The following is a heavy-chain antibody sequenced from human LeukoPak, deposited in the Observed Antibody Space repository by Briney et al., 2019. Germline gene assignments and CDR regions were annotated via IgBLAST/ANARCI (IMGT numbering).Heavy chain of an antibody. Sequence: ASVKVSCKASGYTFTSYGISWVRQAPGQGLEWMGWISAYNGNTNYAQKLQGRVTMTTDTSTSTAYMELRSLRSDDTAVYYCARDGGDNYDILTGYYPANWFDPWGQGTLVTVSS. J-gene: IGHJ5*02. CDR2: ISAYNGNT. CDR1: GYTFTSYG. CDR3: ARDGGDNYDILTGYYPANWFDP. D-gene: IGHD3-9*01. V-gene: IGHV1-18*01.